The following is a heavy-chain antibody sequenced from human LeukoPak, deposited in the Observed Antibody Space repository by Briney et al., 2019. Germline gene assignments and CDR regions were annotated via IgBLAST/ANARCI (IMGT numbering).Heavy chain of an antibody. J-gene: IGHJ4*02. CDR3: ARANDSSGYVGSPPDY. CDR2: IIPIFGTA. Sequence: SVKVSCKASGGTFSSYAISWVRQAPGQGLEWMGGIIPIFGTANYAQKFQGRVTITTDESTSTAYMELSGLRSEDTAVYYCARANDSSGYVGSPPDYWGQGTLVTVSS. D-gene: IGHD3-22*01. CDR1: GGTFSSYA. V-gene: IGHV1-69*05.